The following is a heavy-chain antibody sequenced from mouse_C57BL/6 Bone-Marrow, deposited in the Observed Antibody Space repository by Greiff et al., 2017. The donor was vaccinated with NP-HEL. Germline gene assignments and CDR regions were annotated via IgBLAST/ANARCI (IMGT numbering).Heavy chain of an antibody. CDR1: GFTFSSYA. J-gene: IGHJ4*01. V-gene: IGHV5-4*01. CDR2: ISDGGSYT. CDR3: ARDKGLRRYAMDY. Sequence: EVKVVESGGGLVKPGGSLKLSCAASGFTFSSYAMSWVRQTPVKRLEWVATISDGGSYTYYPDNVKGRFTISRDNAKNNLYLQMSHLKSEDTAMYYCARDKGLRRYAMDYWGQGTSVTVSS. D-gene: IGHD2-4*01.